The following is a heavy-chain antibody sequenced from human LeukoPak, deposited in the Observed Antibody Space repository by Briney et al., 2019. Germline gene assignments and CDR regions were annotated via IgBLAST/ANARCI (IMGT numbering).Heavy chain of an antibody. V-gene: IGHV4-61*02. J-gene: IGHJ2*01. Sequence: PSQALSLTRTVSGDSISSGDYYWSWIRQPAGKGLEWIGRISSSGSTNYNPSLKSRVTMSVDTSKNQFSLKLSSVTAADTAVYYCARDRGYRANERNWYFDSWGRGTPVTVSS. CDR1: GDSISSGDYY. CDR2: ISSSGST. CDR3: ARDRGYRANERNWYFDS. D-gene: IGHD5-12*01.